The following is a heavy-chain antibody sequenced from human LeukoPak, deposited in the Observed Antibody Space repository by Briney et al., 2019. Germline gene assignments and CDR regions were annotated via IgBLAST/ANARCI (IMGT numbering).Heavy chain of an antibody. CDR3: ARQVIGVSFDY. CDR2: VNPSDRHT. Sequence: AASVKISCKASGYTFTNYFMHWVPQAPGHGLEWMGIVNPSDRHTTYSQSFQGRVTVTRDTSTSTVYMELSSLRSEDTAVYYCARQVIGVSFDYWGPGALVTVSS. D-gene: IGHD3-3*01. CDR1: GYTFTNYF. V-gene: IGHV1-46*01. J-gene: IGHJ4*02.